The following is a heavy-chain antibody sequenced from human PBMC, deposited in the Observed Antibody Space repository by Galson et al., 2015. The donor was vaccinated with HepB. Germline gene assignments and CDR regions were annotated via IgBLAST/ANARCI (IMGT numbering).Heavy chain of an antibody. CDR2: ISGIDDTT. J-gene: IGHJ6*02. Sequence: SLRLSCAASEFTLSNYAMSWVRQAPGKGLEWVSGISGIDDTTYYADSVKGRFTISRDSPRNTVFLQMNSLRPEDAAVYYCAKLGSPYDYSYGMDVWGQGTTVTVSS. D-gene: IGHD3-16*01. CDR3: AKLGSPYDYSYGMDV. V-gene: IGHV3-23*01. CDR1: EFTLSNYA.